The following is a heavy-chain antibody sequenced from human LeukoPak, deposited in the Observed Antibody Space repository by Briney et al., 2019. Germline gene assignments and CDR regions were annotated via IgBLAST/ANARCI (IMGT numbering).Heavy chain of an antibody. D-gene: IGHD1-26*01. CDR1: GFTFSSYW. Sequence: PGGSLRLSCAASGFTFSSYWMSWVRQAPGKGLEWVANIKQDGSEKYYVDSVKGRFTISRDNAKNSLYLQMNSLRAEDTAVYYCARASRAGATGWGYYFDYWGQGTLVTVSS. J-gene: IGHJ4*02. CDR2: IKQDGSEK. CDR3: ARASRAGATGWGYYFDY. V-gene: IGHV3-7*01.